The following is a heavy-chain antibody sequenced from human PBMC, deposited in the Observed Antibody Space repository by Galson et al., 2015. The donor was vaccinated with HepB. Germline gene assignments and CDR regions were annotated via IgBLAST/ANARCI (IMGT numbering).Heavy chain of an antibody. J-gene: IGHJ3*02. Sequence: SVKVSCKASGGTFSSYNISWVRQAPGQGLEWMGRIIPIFGIANNAQKFQGRVTITADKSTSTAYMELSSLRSEDTAVYYCASMYLPDSSSTEDAFDIWGQGTMVTVSS. CDR1: GGTFSSYN. V-gene: IGHV1-69*02. CDR3: ASMYLPDSSSTEDAFDI. D-gene: IGHD6-13*01. CDR2: IIPIFGIA.